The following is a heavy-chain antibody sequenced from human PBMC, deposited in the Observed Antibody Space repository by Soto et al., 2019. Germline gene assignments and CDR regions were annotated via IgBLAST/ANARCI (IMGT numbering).Heavy chain of an antibody. CDR2: ISSSGSTI. D-gene: IGHD1-26*01. J-gene: IGHJ4*02. Sequence: GGSLRLSCAASGFTFSSYEMNWVRQAPGKGLEWVSYISSSGSTIYYADSVKGRFTISRDNAKNSLYLQMNSLRAEDTAVYYCARGPSGSYYRTCFDYWGQGPLVTVSS. CDR3: ARGPSGSYYRTCFDY. CDR1: GFTFSSYE. V-gene: IGHV3-48*03.